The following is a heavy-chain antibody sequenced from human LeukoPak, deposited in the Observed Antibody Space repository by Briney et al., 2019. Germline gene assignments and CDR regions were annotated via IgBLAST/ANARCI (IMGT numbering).Heavy chain of an antibody. V-gene: IGHV1-2*02. Sequence: ASVTVSCKASGYTFTGYYMHWVRQAPGQGLEWMGWINPNSGGTNYAQKFQGRVTMTRDTSISTAYMELSRLRSDDTAVYYCARTTMVYGIVVVPAAPDYWGQGTLVTVSS. J-gene: IGHJ4*02. D-gene: IGHD2-2*01. CDR1: GYTFTGYY. CDR2: INPNSGGT. CDR3: ARTTMVYGIVVVPAAPDY.